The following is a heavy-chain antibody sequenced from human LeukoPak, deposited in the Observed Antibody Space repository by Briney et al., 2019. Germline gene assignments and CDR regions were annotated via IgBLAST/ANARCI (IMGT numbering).Heavy chain of an antibody. CDR3: ARDRYGDYYYGY. CDR1: GGSVSNGSYY. J-gene: IGHJ4*02. D-gene: IGHD4-17*01. Sequence: SETLSLTCTVSGGSVSNGSYYWGWIRQPPGKGLEWIGSIYHSGSTYYNPSLKSRVTISVDTSKNQFSLKLSSVTAADTAVYYCARDRYGDYYYGYWGQGTLVTVSS. CDR2: IYHSGST. V-gene: IGHV4-39*02.